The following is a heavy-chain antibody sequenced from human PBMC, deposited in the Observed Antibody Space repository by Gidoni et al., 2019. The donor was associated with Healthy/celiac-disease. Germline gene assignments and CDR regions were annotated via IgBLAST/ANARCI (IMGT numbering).Heavy chain of an antibody. V-gene: IGHV4-34*01. CDR1: GGSLSGDY. CDR3: ARGRTLVEARRFDL. Sequence: QVQLQQWGAGLLKPSETLSLTCAVYGGSLSGDYWSWIRQPPGKGLEWIGEINHSGSTNYNPSLKSRVTISVDTSKNQFSLKLSSVTAADTAVYYCARGRTLVEARRFDLWGRGTLVTVSS. CDR2: INHSGST. J-gene: IGHJ2*01. D-gene: IGHD2-15*01.